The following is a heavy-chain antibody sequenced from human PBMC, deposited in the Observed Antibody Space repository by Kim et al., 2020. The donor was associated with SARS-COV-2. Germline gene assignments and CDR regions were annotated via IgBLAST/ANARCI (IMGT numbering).Heavy chain of an antibody. CDR1: GFTFSSYA. CDR2: ISGSGGST. Sequence: GGSLRLSCAASGFTFSSYAMSWVRQAPGKGLEWVSAISGSGGSTYYADSVKGRFTISRDNSKNTLYLQMNSLRAEDTAVYYCAKESSMTTVTSDWYFDLWGRGTLVTVSS. J-gene: IGHJ2*01. V-gene: IGHV3-23*01. D-gene: IGHD4-4*01. CDR3: AKESSMTTVTSDWYFDL.